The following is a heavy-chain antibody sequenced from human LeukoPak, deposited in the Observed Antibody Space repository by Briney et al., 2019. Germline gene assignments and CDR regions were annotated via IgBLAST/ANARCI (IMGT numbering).Heavy chain of an antibody. CDR1: GFTFSSYS. D-gene: IGHD3-3*01. CDR2: ISSSSSYI. CDR3: ARARYYDFWSGYPDPFDY. V-gene: IGHV3-21*01. J-gene: IGHJ4*02. Sequence: PGGSLRLSCAASGFTFSSYSMNWVRQAPGKGLEWVSSISSSSSYIYYTDSVKGRFTISRDNAKNSLYLQMNSLRAEDTAVYYCARARYYDFWSGYPDPFDYWGQGTLVTVSS.